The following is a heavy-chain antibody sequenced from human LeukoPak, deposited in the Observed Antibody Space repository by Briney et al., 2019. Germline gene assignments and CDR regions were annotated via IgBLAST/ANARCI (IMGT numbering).Heavy chain of an antibody. J-gene: IGHJ5*02. Sequence: GGSLRLSCAASGFTFSCYWMHWVRQAPGKGLVWVSRINSDGSSTSYADSVKGRFTISRDNAKNTLYLQMNSLRAEDTAVYYCARDSVGASIPLNWFDPWGQGTLVTVSS. CDR3: ARDSVGASIPLNWFDP. CDR2: INSDGSST. CDR1: GFTFSCYW. D-gene: IGHD1-26*01. V-gene: IGHV3-74*01.